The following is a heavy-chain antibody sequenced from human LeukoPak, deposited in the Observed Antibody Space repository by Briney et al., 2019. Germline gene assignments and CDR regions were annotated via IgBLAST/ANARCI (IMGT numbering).Heavy chain of an antibody. D-gene: IGHD6-13*01. V-gene: IGHV4-31*03. CDR1: GGSISSGGYY. Sequence: SQTLSLTCTVSGGSISSGGYYWSWIRQHPGKGLEWIGYIYYSGSTYYNPSLKSRVTISVDRSKNQFSLKLSSVTAADTAVYYCARGYSSSWLDYWGQGTLVTVSS. CDR2: IYYSGST. CDR3: ARGYSSSWLDY. J-gene: IGHJ4*02.